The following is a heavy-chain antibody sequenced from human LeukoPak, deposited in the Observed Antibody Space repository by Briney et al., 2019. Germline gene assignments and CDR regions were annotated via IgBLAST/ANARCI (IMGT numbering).Heavy chain of an antibody. J-gene: IGHJ5*02. CDR3: ARVLCSSTSCSSSPWFDP. V-gene: IGHV1-8*03. CDR1: GYSFSSYD. CDR2: MNPNSGDR. Sequence: ASVKVSCKASGYSFSSYDINWVRQATGPGLEWMGWMNPNSGDRGYAQKFQGRVTITRNTSISTAYMELSSLRSEDTAVYYCARVLCSSTSCSSSPWFDPWGQGTLVTVSS. D-gene: IGHD2-2*01.